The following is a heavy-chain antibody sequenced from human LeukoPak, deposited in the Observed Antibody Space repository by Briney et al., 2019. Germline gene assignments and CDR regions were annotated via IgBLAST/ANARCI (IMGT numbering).Heavy chain of an antibody. CDR2: IIPIFGTA. CDR1: GGTFSSYA. Sequence: RASVKVSCKASGGTFSSYAISWVRQAPGQGLEWMGGIIPIFGTANCAQKFQGRVTITADESTSTAYMELSSLRSEDTAVYYCARGPVSRAYYYYGMDVWGQGTTVTVSS. J-gene: IGHJ6*02. V-gene: IGHV1-69*13. CDR3: ARGPVSRAYYYYGMDV.